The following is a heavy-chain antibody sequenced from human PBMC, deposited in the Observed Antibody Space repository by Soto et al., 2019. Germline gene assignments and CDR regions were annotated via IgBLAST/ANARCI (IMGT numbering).Heavy chain of an antibody. D-gene: IGHD6-13*01. CDR3: ARDRAAAGKPIDY. CDR2: INHSGST. J-gene: IGHJ4*02. V-gene: IGHV4-34*01. Sequence: SETLSLTCAVYGGSFSGYYWSWIRQPPGKGLEWIGEINHSGSTNYNPSLKSRVTISVDTSKNQFSLKLSSVTAADTAVYYCARDRAAAGKPIDYWGQGTLVTVSS. CDR1: GGSFSGYY.